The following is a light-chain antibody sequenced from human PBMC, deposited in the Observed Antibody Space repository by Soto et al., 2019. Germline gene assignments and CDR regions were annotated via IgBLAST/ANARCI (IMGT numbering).Light chain of an antibody. Sequence: QSALTQPPSASGSPGQSVTISCTGTSSDVGAYNYVSWYQQYPGKAPKLMIYEVSKRPSGVPDRSSGSRSAKTASLTVSGLQPEDEADYHCTSYAGSKIWVFVGGTKVTVL. CDR3: TSYAGSKIWV. CDR1: SSDVGAYNY. J-gene: IGLJ3*02. V-gene: IGLV2-8*01. CDR2: EVS.